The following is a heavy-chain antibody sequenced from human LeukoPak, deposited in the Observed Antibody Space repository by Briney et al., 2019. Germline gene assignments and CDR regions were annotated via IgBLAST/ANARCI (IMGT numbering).Heavy chain of an antibody. CDR3: ARDAGSAAGAAACLDY. CDR2: ISYDGSNK. J-gene: IGHJ4*02. Sequence: GRSLRLSCAASGFTFSSYAMHWVRQAPSKGLEWVAVISYDGSNKYYADSVKGRFTISRDNSKNTLYLQMNSLRAEDTAVYYCARDAGSAAGAAACLDYWGQGTLVTVSS. V-gene: IGHV3-30*04. D-gene: IGHD6-13*01. CDR1: GFTFSSYA.